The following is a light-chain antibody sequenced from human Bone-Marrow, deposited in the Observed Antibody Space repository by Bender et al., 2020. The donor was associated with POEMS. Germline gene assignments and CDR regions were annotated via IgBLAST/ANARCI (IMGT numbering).Light chain of an antibody. CDR3: CSYAGSNSFV. Sequence: QSALTQPASVSGSPGQSITISCTGTSSDIGDSRYVSWYQQHPGKAPRLLISEVSDRPSGISNRFSGSKSVNTASLTISGLQAEDEADYFCCSYAGSNSFVFGTGTRVTVL. CDR2: EVS. V-gene: IGLV2-14*01. CDR1: SSDIGDSRY. J-gene: IGLJ1*01.